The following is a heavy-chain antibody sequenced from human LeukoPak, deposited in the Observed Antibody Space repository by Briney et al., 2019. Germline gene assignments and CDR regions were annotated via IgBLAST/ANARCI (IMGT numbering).Heavy chain of an antibody. Sequence: GGSLRLSCAASGFIFSSYSMNWVRQAPGKGLEWVSYISSSSSTIYYADSVKGRFTISRDNSKNTLYLQMNSLRAEDTAVYYCAKYEQQDNSFDYWGQGTLVTVSS. J-gene: IGHJ4*02. CDR2: ISSSSSTI. CDR3: AKYEQQDNSFDY. D-gene: IGHD2-15*01. V-gene: IGHV3-48*01. CDR1: GFIFSSYS.